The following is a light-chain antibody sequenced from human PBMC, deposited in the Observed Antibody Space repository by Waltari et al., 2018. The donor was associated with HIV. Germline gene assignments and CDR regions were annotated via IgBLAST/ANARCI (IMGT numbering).Light chain of an antibody. V-gene: IGKV1-5*03. Sequence: DIQMTQSPSTLSASVGDRVIITCRASQSISSGLAWYQQRPGRAPNLLIYKAFSLRSGVPSRFSGSGAGTEFTLTISSLQPDDFATYYCQQYNGYPLTFGGGTKVEIK. J-gene: IGKJ4*01. CDR2: KAF. CDR1: QSISSG. CDR3: QQYNGYPLT.